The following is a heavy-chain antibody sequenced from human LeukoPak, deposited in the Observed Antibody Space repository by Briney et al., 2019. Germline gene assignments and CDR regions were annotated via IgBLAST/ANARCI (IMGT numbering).Heavy chain of an antibody. Sequence: GESLRLSCAASGFTFSSYAMSWVRQAPGKGLEWVSLISGIGAGTYYADSVKGRFTISRDNSKNTLYLQMNSLRAEDTAVYYCARKGRGNYYFDYWGQGTLVTVSS. D-gene: IGHD1-7*01. CDR1: GFTFSSYA. V-gene: IGHV3-23*01. CDR3: ARKGRGNYYFDY. J-gene: IGHJ4*02. CDR2: ISGIGAGT.